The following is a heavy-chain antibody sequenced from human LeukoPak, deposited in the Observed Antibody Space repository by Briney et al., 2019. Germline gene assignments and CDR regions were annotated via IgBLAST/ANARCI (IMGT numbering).Heavy chain of an antibody. CDR1: GGSISSGGYY. Sequence: SETLSLTCTVSGGSISSGGYYWSWIRQHPGKGLEWIGCIYYSGSTYYNPSLKSRVTISVDTSKNQFSLKLSSVTAADTAVYYCARGGRRFGELLSEDYWGQGTLVTVSS. J-gene: IGHJ4*02. CDR3: ARGGRRFGELLSEDY. D-gene: IGHD3-10*01. V-gene: IGHV4-31*03. CDR2: IYYSGST.